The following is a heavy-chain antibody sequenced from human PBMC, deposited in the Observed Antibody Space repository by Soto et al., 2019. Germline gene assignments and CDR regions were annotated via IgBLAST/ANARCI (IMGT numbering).Heavy chain of an antibody. J-gene: IGHJ5*02. D-gene: IGHD2-15*01. CDR3: ARGGCSGGSCESNWFDP. Sequence: EVQLVESGGGLVKPGGSLRLSCAASGFTFSSYSMNWVRQAAGKGLEWVSSISSSSSYIYYADSVKGRFTISRDNAKYSRYLQMNSLSAEDTAVYYCARGGCSGGSCESNWFDPWGQGTLVTVSS. V-gene: IGHV3-21*01. CDR2: ISSSSSYI. CDR1: GFTFSSYS.